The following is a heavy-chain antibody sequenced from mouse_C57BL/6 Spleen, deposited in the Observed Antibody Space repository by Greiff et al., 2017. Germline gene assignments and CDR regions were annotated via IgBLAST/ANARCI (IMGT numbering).Heavy chain of an antibody. V-gene: IGHV1-80*01. D-gene: IGHD1-1*01. CDR3: ARDGDYGSSPDY. Sequence: QVQLKQSGAELVKPGASVKISCKASGYAFSSYWMNWVKQRPGKGLEWIGQIYPGDGDTNYNGKFKGKATLTADKSSSTAYMQLSSLTSEDSAVYFCARDGDYGSSPDYWGQGTTLTVSS. J-gene: IGHJ2*01. CDR2: IYPGDGDT. CDR1: GYAFSSYW.